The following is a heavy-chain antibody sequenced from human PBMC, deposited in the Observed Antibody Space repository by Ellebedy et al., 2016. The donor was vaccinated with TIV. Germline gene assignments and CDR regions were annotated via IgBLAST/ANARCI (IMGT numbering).Heavy chain of an antibody. D-gene: IGHD1-26*01. CDR2: IYPGKSDT. J-gene: IGHJ3*02. CDR3: ARRSGSYRGGALYI. Sequence: GESLKISCKGSGNXFINSFIGWVPQMPGKALEEMGIIYPGKSDTRYSPSFQGQVTISADKSISTAYLQWNRLKASDTAIYYCARRSGSYRGGALYIWGQGTMVTVSS. CDR1: GNXFINSF. V-gene: IGHV5-51*01.